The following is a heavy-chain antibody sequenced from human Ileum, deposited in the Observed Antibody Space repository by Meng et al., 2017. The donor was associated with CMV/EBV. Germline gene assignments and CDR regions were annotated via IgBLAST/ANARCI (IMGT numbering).Heavy chain of an antibody. J-gene: IGHJ4*02. Sequence: SETLSLTCTVSGGSISTYFWIWIRQPPGKGLEYIGYIYYNGSTNYNPSLKSRVTMSVDTSKNQFSLQLSSVTAADTAVYYCARAYSNSYRVDYWGQGTMVT. V-gene: IGHV4-59*01. CDR1: GGSISTYF. CDR2: IYYNGST. CDR3: ARAYSNSYRVDY. D-gene: IGHD6-6*01.